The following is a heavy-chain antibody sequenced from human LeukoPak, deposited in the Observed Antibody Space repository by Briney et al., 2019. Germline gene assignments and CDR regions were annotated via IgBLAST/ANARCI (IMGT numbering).Heavy chain of an antibody. V-gene: IGHV1-18*04. CDR1: GYTFTSYG. Sequence: ASVKVSCKASGYTFTSYGISWVRQAPGQGLEWMGWISAYNGNTNYAQKLQGRVTMTTDTSTSTAYMELSSLRSEDTAVYYCATPIAAAGLPFDYWGQGTLVTVSS. CDR3: ATPIAAAGLPFDY. D-gene: IGHD6-13*01. J-gene: IGHJ4*02. CDR2: ISAYNGNT.